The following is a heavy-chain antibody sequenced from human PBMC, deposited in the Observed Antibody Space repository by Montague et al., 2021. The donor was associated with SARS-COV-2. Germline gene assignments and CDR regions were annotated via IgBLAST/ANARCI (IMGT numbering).Heavy chain of an antibody. Sequence: SETLSLTCTVSGGAISGSSYYWGWIRQPPGKGLEWIGSIYYSGSTYYNPSLKSRVTISVDTSKNQFSLKLSSVTAADTAVYYCVRDTRITMLVVVNRYGMDVWGQGTTVTVSS. CDR2: IYYSGST. V-gene: IGHV4-39*07. CDR1: GGAISGSSYY. CDR3: VRDTRITMLVVVNRYGMDV. J-gene: IGHJ6*02. D-gene: IGHD3-22*01.